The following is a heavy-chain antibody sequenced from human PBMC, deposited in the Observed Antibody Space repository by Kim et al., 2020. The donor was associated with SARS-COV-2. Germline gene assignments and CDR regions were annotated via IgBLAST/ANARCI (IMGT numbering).Heavy chain of an antibody. D-gene: IGHD3-22*01. CDR1: GFTFSSYG. CDR3: ASIYDSSGFHY. Sequence: GGSLRLSCAASGFTFSSYGMHWVRQAPGKGLEWVAVIWYDGSNKYYADSVKGRFTISRDNSKNTLYLQMNSLRAEDTAVYYCASIYDSSGFHYWGQGTLVTVSS. CDR2: IWYDGSNK. J-gene: IGHJ4*02. V-gene: IGHV3-33*01.